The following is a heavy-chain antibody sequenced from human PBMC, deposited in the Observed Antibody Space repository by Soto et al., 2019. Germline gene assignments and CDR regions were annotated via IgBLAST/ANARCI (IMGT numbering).Heavy chain of an antibody. Sequence: LRLSCAACGLCFRDSGIHWVRQASGKGLEWVGRIRTKSNHYATAYAASVKGRFTISRDDSRNTAYLQMNSLETEDTAVYYCTRLHFIVEPGINYWGQGTLVTVSS. D-gene: IGHD6-13*01. CDR1: GLCFRDSG. CDR3: TRLHFIVEPGINY. CDR2: IRTKSNHYAT. V-gene: IGHV3-73*01. J-gene: IGHJ4*02.